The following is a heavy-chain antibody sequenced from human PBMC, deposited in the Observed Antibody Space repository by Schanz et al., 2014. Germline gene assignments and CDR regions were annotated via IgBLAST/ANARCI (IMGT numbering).Heavy chain of an antibody. CDR3: ARDSLRGATGGYGMDV. V-gene: IGHV4-4*02. Sequence: VHLVESGGGLVKRGGSLRLSCAASGFTISSYSMNWVRQAPGKGLEWIGAIYQSGNTNYNASLKSRVTISVDKSKNQFSLKVRSVPAADTAVYYCARDSLRGATGGYGMDVWGQGTTVTVSS. CDR1: GFTISSYSM. J-gene: IGHJ6*02. CDR2: IYQSGNT. D-gene: IGHD2-8*02.